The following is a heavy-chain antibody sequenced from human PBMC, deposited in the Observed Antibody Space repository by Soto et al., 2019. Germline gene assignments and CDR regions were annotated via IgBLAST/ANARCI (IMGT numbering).Heavy chain of an antibody. V-gene: IGHV4-61*01. J-gene: IGHJ5*02. D-gene: IGHD6-13*01. CDR2: IYYSGST. Sequence: SEALSLTCTVSGGSVSRGSYYWSWIRQPPGKGLEWIGYIYYSGSTNYNPPLKSRVTISVDTSKNQFSLKLSSVTAADTAVYYCARNISAAGTWWFDPWGQGTLVTVSS. CDR1: GGSVSRGSYY. CDR3: ARNISAAGTWWFDP.